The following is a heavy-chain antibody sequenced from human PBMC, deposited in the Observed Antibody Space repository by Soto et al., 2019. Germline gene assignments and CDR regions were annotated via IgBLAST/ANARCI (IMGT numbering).Heavy chain of an antibody. Sequence: PGGSLRLSCAASGFTFSSYAMSWVRQAPGKGLEWVSAISGSGGSTYYADSVKGRFTISRDNSKNTLYLQMNSLRAEDTAVYYCANFFMVRRGYSNRPSYFAYWGQGTMVTVS. V-gene: IGHV3-23*01. CDR1: GFTFSSYA. J-gene: IGHJ4*02. CDR2: ISGSGGST. D-gene: IGHD3-10*01. CDR3: ANFFMVRRGYSNRPSYFAY.